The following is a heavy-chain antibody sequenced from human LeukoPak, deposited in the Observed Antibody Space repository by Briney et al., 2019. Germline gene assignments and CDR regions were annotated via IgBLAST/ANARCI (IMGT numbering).Heavy chain of an antibody. CDR1: GFTVSSNY. D-gene: IGHD6-13*01. Sequence: GGSLRLSCAASGFTVSSNYMSWVRQAPGKGLEWVSVIYSGGSTYYADSVKGRFTISRDNSKNTLYLQMNSLRAEDTAVYYCARQGLAAAGTYEDYRGQGTLVTVSS. V-gene: IGHV3-53*01. CDR2: IYSGGST. CDR3: ARQGLAAAGTYEDY. J-gene: IGHJ4*02.